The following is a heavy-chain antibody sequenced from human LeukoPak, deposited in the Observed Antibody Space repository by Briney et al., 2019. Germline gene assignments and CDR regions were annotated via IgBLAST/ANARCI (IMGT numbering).Heavy chain of an antibody. CDR2: IYYSGST. CDR1: GGSISSYY. D-gene: IGHD6-19*01. V-gene: IGHV4-59*01. CDR3: ASLYSSGWYAINSGWFDP. Sequence: SETLSLTCTVSGGSISSYYWSWIRQPPGKGLEWIGYIYYSGSTNYNPSLKSRVTISVDTSKNQFSLKLSSVTAADTAVYYCASLYSSGWYAINSGWFDPWGQGTLVTVSS. J-gene: IGHJ5*02.